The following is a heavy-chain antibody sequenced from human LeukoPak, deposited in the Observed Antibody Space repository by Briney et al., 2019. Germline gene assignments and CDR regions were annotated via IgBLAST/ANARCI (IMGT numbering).Heavy chain of an antibody. V-gene: IGHV3-30*02. CDR3: ARGQIWFGELPDY. CDR1: GFTFSNYW. D-gene: IGHD3-10*01. CDR2: IRYDGSNK. Sequence: GGSLRLSCEVSGFTFSNYWMMWVRQAPGKGLEWVAFIRYDGSNKYYADSVKGRFTISRDNSKNTLYLQMNSLRAEDTAVYYCARGQIWFGELPDYWGQGTLVTVSS. J-gene: IGHJ4*02.